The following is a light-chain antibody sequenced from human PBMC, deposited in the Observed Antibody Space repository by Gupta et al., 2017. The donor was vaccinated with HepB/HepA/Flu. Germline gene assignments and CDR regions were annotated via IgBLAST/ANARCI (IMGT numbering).Light chain of an antibody. V-gene: IGLV2-14*03. CDR2: DGS. CDR3: SSYTSSRDVV. Sequence: QSSLTHPASVSVSPGQPLPISCTGRSSDVGGYNDVAWYQQHPGKATKLMIYDGSNRQSGVSNRFSGSKSGNTASLTIAGRQAEDEADYYCSSYTSSRDVVFGGGTKLTVL. J-gene: IGLJ2*01. CDR1: SSDVGGYND.